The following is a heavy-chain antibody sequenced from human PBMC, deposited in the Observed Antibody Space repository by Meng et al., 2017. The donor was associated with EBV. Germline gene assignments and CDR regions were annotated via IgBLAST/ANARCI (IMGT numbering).Heavy chain of an antibody. Sequence: QLPLQGSGPGRVKPSETLSLPCTVSGGSISSSSYYWGWIRQPPGKGLEWIGSIYYSGSTYYNPSLKSRVTISVDTSKNQFSLKLSSVTAADTAVYYCADYSSWGQGTLVTVSS. CDR3: ADYSS. J-gene: IGHJ4*02. CDR1: GGSISSSSYY. CDR2: IYYSGST. V-gene: IGHV4-39*07. D-gene: IGHD4-11*01.